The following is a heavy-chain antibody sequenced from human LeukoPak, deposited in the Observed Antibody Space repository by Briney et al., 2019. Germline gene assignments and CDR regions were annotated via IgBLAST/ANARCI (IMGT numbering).Heavy chain of an antibody. CDR1: GGFFSGYY. CDR2: INHSGST. V-gene: IGHV4-34*01. Sequence: SETLSLTCAVYGGFFSGYYWSWIRQPPGKGLEWIGEINHSGSTNYNPSLKSRVTISVDTSKNQFPLKVSSVTAADTAVYYCARLSLRYCTNGVCQRPHYYYMDVWGKGTTVTVSS. CDR3: ARLSLRYCTNGVCQRPHYYYMDV. J-gene: IGHJ6*03. D-gene: IGHD2-8*01.